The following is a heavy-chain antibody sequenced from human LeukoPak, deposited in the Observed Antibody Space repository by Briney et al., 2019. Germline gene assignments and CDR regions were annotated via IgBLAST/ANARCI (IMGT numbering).Heavy chain of an antibody. CDR1: GFTFSGHW. CDR2: INQGGSDK. D-gene: IGHD1-14*01. V-gene: IGHV3-7*01. Sequence: GGSLRLSCAASGFTFSGHWMSWVRQAPGKGLEWVANINQGGSDKYFVDSVKGRFTISSDNANNLLYLQMNSLRGEDTAVYYCTRDRSRAEDDWGQGTLVTVSS. CDR3: TRDRSRAEDD. J-gene: IGHJ4*02.